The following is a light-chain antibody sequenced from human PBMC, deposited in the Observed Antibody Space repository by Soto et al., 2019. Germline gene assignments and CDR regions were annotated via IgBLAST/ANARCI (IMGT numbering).Light chain of an antibody. CDR3: QQYNNWPPA. Sequence: ETVMTQSPATLSVSPGGRATLSCRASQSFGSDLAWYQQKPGQAPRLLIHGASTRATDIPARFSGSGSGTEFTLTISSLQSEDFAVYYCQQYNNWPPAFGQGTKVEIK. CDR2: GAS. V-gene: IGKV3-15*01. J-gene: IGKJ1*01. CDR1: QSFGSD.